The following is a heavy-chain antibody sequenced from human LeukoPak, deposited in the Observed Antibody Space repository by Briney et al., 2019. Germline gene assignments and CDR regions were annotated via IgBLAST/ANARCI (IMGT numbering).Heavy chain of an antibody. J-gene: IGHJ5*02. CDR1: GFTFSSYW. CDR2: INQDGSEK. D-gene: IGHD5-12*01. CDR3: ARARGYGTVNWFDP. Sequence: PGGSLRLSCAASGFTFSSYWMSWVRQAPGKGLEWVANINQDGSEKHYVDSVKGRFIISRDNAKNSLYLQMNSLRAEDTAVYYCARARGYGTVNWFDPWGQGTLVTVSS. V-gene: IGHV3-7*01.